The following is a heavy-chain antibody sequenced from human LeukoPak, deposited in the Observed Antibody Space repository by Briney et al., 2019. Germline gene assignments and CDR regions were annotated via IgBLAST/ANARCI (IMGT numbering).Heavy chain of an antibody. V-gene: IGHV6-1*01. CDR2: TYYKPKWYN. D-gene: IGHD1-26*01. J-gene: IGHJ3*02. CDR3: ARVSSPWSPRDAFDI. CDR1: GGSVSSNSAV. Sequence: SQTLSLTCAISGGSVSSNSAVWNWIRQSPSRGLEWLGRTYYKPKWYNDYAVSVKSRITINPDTSKNQFSLQLNSLTPEDTAVYYCARVSSPWSPRDAFDIWGQGTMVTVSS.